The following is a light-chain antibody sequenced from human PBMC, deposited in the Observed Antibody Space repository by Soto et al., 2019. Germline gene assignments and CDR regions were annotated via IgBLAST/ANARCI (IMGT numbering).Light chain of an antibody. CDR3: QQYNTYPLT. V-gene: IGKV1-5*03. Sequence: DIQMTQSPSTLSASVGDRVTITCRPSQRISTWLAWYQQKPGKAPKLLIYKASSLEGGVPSRFSGSGSGTEFNITISSLQPDDFATYYCQQYNTYPLTFGGGTTVDIK. CDR1: QRISTW. J-gene: IGKJ4*01. CDR2: KAS.